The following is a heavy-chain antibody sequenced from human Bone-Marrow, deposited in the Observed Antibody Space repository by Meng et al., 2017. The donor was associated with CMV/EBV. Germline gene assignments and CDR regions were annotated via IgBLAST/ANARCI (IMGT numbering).Heavy chain of an antibody. CDR1: GGSVSSGSYY. CDR2: IYYSGST. V-gene: IGHV4-61*01. D-gene: IGHD3-10*01. Sequence: GGSVSSGSYYWSWIRQPPGKGLEWIGYIYYSGSTNYNPSLKSRVTISVDTSKSQFSLKLSSVTAADTAVYYCARVRRGSGSYFGFDYWGQGTLVTVSS. J-gene: IGHJ4*02. CDR3: ARVRRGSGSYFGFDY.